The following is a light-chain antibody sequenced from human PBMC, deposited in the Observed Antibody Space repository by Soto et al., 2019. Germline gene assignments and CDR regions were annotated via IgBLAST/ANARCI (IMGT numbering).Light chain of an antibody. J-gene: IGKJ3*01. CDR2: AVY. CDR1: ENIGSH. CDR3: QQSYISPQFT. V-gene: IGKV1-39*01. Sequence: DIQMTQYPSSLYASVGARVTSTCRASENIGSHLNWYQQKPGQATKSLIYAVYSLQSGDPSRVSSSGSGTDFTLTISSLQPEDIATYECQQSYISPQFTVGPGTKVDIK.